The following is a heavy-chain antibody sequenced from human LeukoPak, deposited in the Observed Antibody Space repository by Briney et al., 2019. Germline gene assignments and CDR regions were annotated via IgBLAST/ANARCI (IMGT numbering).Heavy chain of an antibody. D-gene: IGHD1-26*01. CDR1: GFTFGDYA. CDR2: IRSKAYGGTT. CDR3: TRAPRSGSYYYYYYMDV. Sequence: GGSLRLSCTASGFTFGDYAMSWVRQAPGKGLEWVGFIRSKAYGGTTEYAASVKGRFTISRDDSKSIAYLQMNSLKTEDTAVYYCTRAPRSGSYYYYYYMDVWGKGTTVTVSS. J-gene: IGHJ6*03. V-gene: IGHV3-49*04.